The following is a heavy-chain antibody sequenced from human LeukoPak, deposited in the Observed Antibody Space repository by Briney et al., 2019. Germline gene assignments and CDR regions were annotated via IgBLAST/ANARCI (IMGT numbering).Heavy chain of an antibody. J-gene: IGHJ4*02. CDR1: GGSISSYY. Sequence: PSETLSLTCTVSGGSISSYYWSWIRQPPGKGLEWIGYIYYSGSTNYNPSFKSRVTISVDTSKNQFSLKLSSVTAADTAVYYCARGVAVAGYYFDYWGQGTLVTVSS. CDR3: ARGVAVAGYYFDY. V-gene: IGHV4-59*01. D-gene: IGHD6-19*01. CDR2: IYYSGST.